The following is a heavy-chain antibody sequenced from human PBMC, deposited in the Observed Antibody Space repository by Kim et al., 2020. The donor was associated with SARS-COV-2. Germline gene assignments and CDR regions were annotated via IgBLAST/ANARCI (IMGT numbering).Heavy chain of an antibody. D-gene: IGHD2-21*02. CDR1: GFTFSSYW. CDR3: ASIDHCGGDCSPYFQH. V-gene: IGHV3-7*03. CDR2: IKQDGSEK. J-gene: IGHJ1*01. Sequence: GGSLRLSCAASGFTFSSYWMSWVRQAPGKGLEWVANIKQDGSEKYYVDSVKGRFTISRDNAKNSLYLQMNSLRAEDTAGYYCASIDHCGGDCSPYFQHWGQGTLVTVSS.